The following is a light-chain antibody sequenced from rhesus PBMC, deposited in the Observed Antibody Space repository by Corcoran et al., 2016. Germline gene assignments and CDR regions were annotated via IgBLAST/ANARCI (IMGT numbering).Light chain of an antibody. CDR3: LQYNSNPPT. J-gene: IGKJ3*01. Sequence: DIQMTQSPSSLSASIGDRVTITCRASEDIYTYLNWYQQKPQKAPKRLIYAASNLESGVPSRFSGSGLGTDFTLTISSLQPEDFASYYCLQYNSNPPTFGPGTKLDIK. CDR2: AAS. V-gene: IGKV1-43*01. CDR1: EDIYTY.